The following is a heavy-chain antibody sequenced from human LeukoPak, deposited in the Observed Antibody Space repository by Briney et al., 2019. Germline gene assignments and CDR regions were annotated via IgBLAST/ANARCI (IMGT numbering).Heavy chain of an antibody. CDR1: GFTFSSYA. CDR3: AKDRPPITMVRGVASDY. Sequence: GGSLRLSCAASGFTFSSYAMSWVRQAPGKGLEWVSAISGSGGSTYYADSVKGRFTISRDDSKNTLYLQMHSLRAEDTAVYYCAKDRPPITMVRGVASDYWGQGTLVTVSS. D-gene: IGHD3-10*01. J-gene: IGHJ4*02. CDR2: ISGSGGST. V-gene: IGHV3-23*01.